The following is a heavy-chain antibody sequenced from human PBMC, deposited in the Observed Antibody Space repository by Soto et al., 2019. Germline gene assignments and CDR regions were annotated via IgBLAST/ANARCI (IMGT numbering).Heavy chain of an antibody. V-gene: IGHV3-21*01. Sequence: GGSLRLSCAASGFTFSSYSMNWVRRAPGKGLEWVSSISSSSSYIYYADSVKGRFTISRDNAKNSLYLQMNSLRAEDTAVYYCASLGYCSSTSCYHFDYWGQGTLVTVSS. J-gene: IGHJ4*02. CDR1: GFTFSSYS. D-gene: IGHD2-2*01. CDR3: ASLGYCSSTSCYHFDY. CDR2: ISSSSSYI.